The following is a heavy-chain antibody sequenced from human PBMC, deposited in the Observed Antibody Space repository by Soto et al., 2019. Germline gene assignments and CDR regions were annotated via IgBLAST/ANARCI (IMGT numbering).Heavy chain of an antibody. CDR1: GGTFNTYT. CDR2: IMPLYAKP. D-gene: IGHD1-26*01. J-gene: IGHJ6*02. CDR3: ASLNNWSSGDGRIDV. Sequence: QVQLVQSGADVKKPGSSVKVSCKASGGTFNTYTISWVRQVPGQGLAWMGGIMPLYAKPTYAQPFLGRLTIAADEHTSTVYMELSSLRSEDTALYYCASLNNWSSGDGRIDVWGRGTAVSVSS. V-gene: IGHV1-69*01.